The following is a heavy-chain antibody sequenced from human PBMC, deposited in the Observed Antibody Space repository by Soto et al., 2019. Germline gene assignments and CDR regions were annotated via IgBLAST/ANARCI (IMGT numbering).Heavy chain of an antibody. CDR3: ARTARVPDF. J-gene: IGHJ4*02. CDR2: IYHTGVT. CDR1: GASLSSYY. D-gene: IGHD2-2*01. V-gene: IGHV4-59*01. Sequence: SETLSLTCVVSGASLSSYYWSWIRQPPGQGLESLGYIYHTGVTNSNPSLRGRLSISIDTAKNQFSLKLSSVTSADTAIYYCARTARVPDFWGPGILVTVS.